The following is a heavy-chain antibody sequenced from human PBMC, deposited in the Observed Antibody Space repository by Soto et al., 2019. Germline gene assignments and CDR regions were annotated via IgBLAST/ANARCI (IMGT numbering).Heavy chain of an antibody. CDR1: GFSLSTSGMC. V-gene: IGHV2-70*01. D-gene: IGHD3-22*01. CDR3: ARSLYYYDSSGYLH. J-gene: IGHJ4*02. Sequence: GSGPTLVNPTQTLTLTCTFSGFSLSTSGMCVSWIRQPPGKALEWLALIDWDDDKYYSTSLKTRLTISKDTSKNQVVLTMTNMDPVDTATYYCARSLYYYDSSGYLHWGQGTLVTASS. CDR2: IDWDDDK.